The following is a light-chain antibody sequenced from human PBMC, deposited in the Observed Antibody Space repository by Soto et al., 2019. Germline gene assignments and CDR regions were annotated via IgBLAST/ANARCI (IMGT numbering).Light chain of an antibody. Sequence: QSVLTQPPSASGSPGQSVTISCAGTSSDVGGYNYVSWYQQYPGKVPKLMIYEVSERPSGVPDRFSGSKSGNTAFLTVSGLQAEDEADYYCHVWDSSINHHVFGSGTKVTVL. CDR1: SSDVGGYNY. CDR2: EVS. J-gene: IGLJ1*01. V-gene: IGLV2-8*01. CDR3: HVWDSSINHHV.